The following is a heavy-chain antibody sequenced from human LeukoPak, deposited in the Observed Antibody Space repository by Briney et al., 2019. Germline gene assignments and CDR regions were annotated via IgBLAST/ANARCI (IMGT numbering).Heavy chain of an antibody. CDR2: ITSSSTYI. V-gene: IGHV3-21*01. D-gene: IGHD2-2*01. CDR1: GFTFSRFI. CDR3: TRDVFATVPAASYFYIDV. J-gene: IGHJ6*03. Sequence: PVGSLSVSCEASGFTFSRFIMSWVRQAPGKGLEWVSSITSSSTYIYYADSVKGRFTISRDNAKNSLYLQMNSLRAEDTAVYYCTRDVFATVPAASYFYIDVSGTGTTVTVSS.